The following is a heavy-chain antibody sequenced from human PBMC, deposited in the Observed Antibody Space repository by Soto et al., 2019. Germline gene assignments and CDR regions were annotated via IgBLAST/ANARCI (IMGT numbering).Heavy chain of an antibody. V-gene: IGHV1-18*01. Sequence: ASGKVSCKASGYTFTSYGIIWVRQAPGQGLEWMGWISAYNGNTNYAQKLQGRVTMTTDTSTSTAYMELRSLRSDDTAVYYCARSFYGDYDAFDIWGQGTMVTVSS. CDR2: ISAYNGNT. D-gene: IGHD4-17*01. CDR3: ARSFYGDYDAFDI. J-gene: IGHJ3*02. CDR1: GYTFTSYG.